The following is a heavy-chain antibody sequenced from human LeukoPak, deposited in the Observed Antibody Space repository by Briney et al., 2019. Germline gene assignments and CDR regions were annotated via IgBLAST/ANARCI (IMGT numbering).Heavy chain of an antibody. Sequence: PSETLSLTCTVSGGSISNNYWYWIRQSPGKGLEWIGNFYNGGSTNYSPSLKSRVTISVDTSRNQFSLKLNSVTAADTAVYYCAKSHFWTGYPSDYWGQGILVTVSS. V-gene: IGHV4-59*01. J-gene: IGHJ4*02. CDR2: FYNGGST. D-gene: IGHD3/OR15-3a*01. CDR1: GGSISNNY. CDR3: AKSHFWTGYPSDY.